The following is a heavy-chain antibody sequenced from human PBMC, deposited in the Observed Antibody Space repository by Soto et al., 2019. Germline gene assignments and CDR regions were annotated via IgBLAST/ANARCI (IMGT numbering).Heavy chain of an antibody. D-gene: IGHD5-12*01. CDR1: GDSVSSNSAA. CDR3: ARGGYSGYDLRNDAFDI. V-gene: IGHV6-1*01. J-gene: IGHJ3*02. CDR2: TYYRSKWYN. Sequence: LSQTLSLTCAISGDSVSSNSAAWNWIRQSPSRGLEWLGRTYYRSKWYNDYAVSVKSRITINPDTSKNQFSLQLNSVTPEDTAVYYCARGGYSGYDLRNDAFDIWGQGTMVTVSS.